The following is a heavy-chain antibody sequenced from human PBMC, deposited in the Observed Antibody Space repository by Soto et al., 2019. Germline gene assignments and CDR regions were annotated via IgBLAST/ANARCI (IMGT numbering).Heavy chain of an antibody. CDR1: GYTFTGHY. V-gene: IGHV1-2*04. CDR2: INPNRGGT. J-gene: IGHJ5*02. D-gene: IGHD6-13*01. Sequence: ASVKVSCKASGYTFTGHYMHWVRQAPGQRLEWMGWINPNRGGTNYAQKFQGWVTMTRDTSISTAYMELSRLRSDDTAVYYCARERIAAAGKNWFDPWGQGTLVTVSS. CDR3: ARERIAAAGKNWFDP.